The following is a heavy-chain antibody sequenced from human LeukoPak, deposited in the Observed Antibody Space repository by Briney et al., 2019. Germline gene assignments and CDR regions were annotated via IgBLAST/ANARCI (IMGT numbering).Heavy chain of an antibody. CDR3: ASSIVGATWGGY. D-gene: IGHD1-26*01. J-gene: IGHJ4*02. CDR1: GGTFSSYA. Sequence: SVKVSCKASGGTFSSYAISWVRQAPGQGLEWMGGIIPIFGTANYAQKFQGRVTITADKSTSTAYMELSSLRSEDTAVYYCASSIVGATWGGYWGQGTLVTVSS. CDR2: IIPIFGTA. V-gene: IGHV1-69*06.